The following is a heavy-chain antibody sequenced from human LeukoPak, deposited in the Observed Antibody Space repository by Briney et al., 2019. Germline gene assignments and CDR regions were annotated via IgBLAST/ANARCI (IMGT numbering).Heavy chain of an antibody. CDR1: GFTFSDYG. V-gene: IGHV3-30*02. Sequence: GGSLRLSCAASGFTFSDYGMHWVRQAPGKGLEWLAFIRYDGSDKYYADSVKGRFTISRDNSKNTLFLQMNGLKGEDTAVYHCAREFHCSSTSCPNWYFDLWGRGNLVTVSS. CDR3: AREFHCSSTSCPNWYFDL. CDR2: IRYDGSDK. D-gene: IGHD2-2*01. J-gene: IGHJ2*01.